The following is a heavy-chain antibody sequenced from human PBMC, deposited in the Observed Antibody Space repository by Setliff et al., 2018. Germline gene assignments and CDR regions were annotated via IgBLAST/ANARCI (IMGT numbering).Heavy chain of an antibody. V-gene: IGHV4-38-2*02. CDR3: ARDNTMVGATDY. CDR2: LHTSGSI. J-gene: IGHJ4*02. Sequence: SETLSLTCAVSGYSIRSGYYWGWIRQPAGKGLEWIGRLHTSGSIDYNPSLKSRVTISVDTSKNQFSLRLRSVTAADTAVYFCARDNTMVGATDYWGLGTLVTVSS. CDR1: GYSIRSGYY. D-gene: IGHD1-26*01.